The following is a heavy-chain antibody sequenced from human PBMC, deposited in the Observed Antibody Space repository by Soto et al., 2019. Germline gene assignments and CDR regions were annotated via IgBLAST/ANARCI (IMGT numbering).Heavy chain of an antibody. Sequence: PGGSLRLSCAASGFTFRNYAMTWVRQAPGKGLEWVSSISSGGDNTWYADSVKGRFTISRDNSRDTLYLHMNTVRGDDTAIFYCAKAAIVVVAASAFDIWGQGTMVTVSS. V-gene: IGHV3-23*01. J-gene: IGHJ3*02. CDR1: GFTFRNYA. D-gene: IGHD2-15*01. CDR3: AKAAIVVVAASAFDI. CDR2: ISSGGDNT.